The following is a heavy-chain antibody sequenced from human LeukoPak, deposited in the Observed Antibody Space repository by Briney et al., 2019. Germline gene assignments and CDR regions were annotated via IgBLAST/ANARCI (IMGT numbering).Heavy chain of an antibody. D-gene: IGHD3-16*01. CDR2: IKQDGSEK. J-gene: IGHJ4*02. V-gene: IGHV3-7*01. CDR3: ARDNGGAVVDY. Sequence: GGSLRLSCAASGFTFSSYWMSWVRQAPGKGLEWVANIKQDGSEKYYVDSVKGRFTISRDSAKNSLYLQMNSLRAEDTAVYYCARDNGGAVVDYWGQGTLVTVSS. CDR1: GFTFSSYW.